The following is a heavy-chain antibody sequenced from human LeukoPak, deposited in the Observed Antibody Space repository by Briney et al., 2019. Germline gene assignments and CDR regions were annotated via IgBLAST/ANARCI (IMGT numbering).Heavy chain of an antibody. CDR2: ISTDSTYT. J-gene: IGHJ4*02. Sequence: GGSLRLSCAASGCTFSSYPMSWVRQAPGKGLEWVSIISTDSTYTFYAHSVKGRFTISRDNSKDTLYLQMSSLRVEDTAVYFCAKGEGYCGGGTCYRYFDSWGQGTLVTVSS. CDR1: GCTFSSYP. D-gene: IGHD2-15*01. V-gene: IGHV3-23*01. CDR3: AKGEGYCGGGTCYRYFDS.